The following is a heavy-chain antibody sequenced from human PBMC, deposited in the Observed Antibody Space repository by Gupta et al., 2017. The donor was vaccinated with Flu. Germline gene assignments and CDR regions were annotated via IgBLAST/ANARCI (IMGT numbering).Heavy chain of an antibody. CDR3: ARGHWDS. Sequence: EVQLVESGGGLVQPGGSLRLSCAASGFTLSDHDVSWVRQAPGKGLEWISFIRRSGVVDYTDSVKGRFTISRDNAKKSVYLQMDSLRAEDTAVYYCARGHWDSWGQGTLVTVSS. V-gene: IGHV3-48*03. J-gene: IGHJ4*02. CDR1: GFTLSDHD. CDR2: IRRSGVV.